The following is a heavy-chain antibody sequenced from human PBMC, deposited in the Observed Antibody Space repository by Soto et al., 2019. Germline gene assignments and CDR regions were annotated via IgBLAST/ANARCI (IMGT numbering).Heavy chain of an antibody. CDR3: ARLPTTGFDAFDI. D-gene: IGHD1-1*01. Sequence: SETLSLTCTVSGGSISSYYWSWIRQPPGKGLEWIGYIYYSGSTNYNPSLKSRVTISVDTSKNQFSLKLSSVTAADTAVYYCARLPTTGFDAFDIWGQGTMVTVSS. V-gene: IGHV4-59*08. CDR1: GGSISSYY. CDR2: IYYSGST. J-gene: IGHJ3*02.